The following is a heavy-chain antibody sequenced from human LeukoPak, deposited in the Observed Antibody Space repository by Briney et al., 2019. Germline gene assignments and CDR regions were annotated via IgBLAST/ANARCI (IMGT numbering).Heavy chain of an antibody. CDR3: AVVPGAFDI. V-gene: IGHV1-58*01. CDR1: GFTFSSSA. J-gene: IGHJ3*02. Sequence: SVKVSCKASGFTFSSSAVQWVRQARGQRLEWIGWIVIGSGNTKYAQKFQERVTMTRDMSTNTAYMELSSLRSEDTAVYYCAVVPGAFDIWGQGTMVTVSS. D-gene: IGHD2-15*01. CDR2: IVIGSGNT.